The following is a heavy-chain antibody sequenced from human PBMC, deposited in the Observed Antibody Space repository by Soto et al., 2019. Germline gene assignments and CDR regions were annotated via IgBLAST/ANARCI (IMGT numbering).Heavy chain of an antibody. D-gene: IGHD4-17*01. CDR1: GFTFSTYA. CDR2: ISASADST. V-gene: IGHV3-23*01. J-gene: IGHJ4*02. Sequence: PGGSLRLSCAASGFTFSTYAMTWVRQAPGKGLEWVSAISASADSTYYADSVKGRFTISRDNSKSTLYLQMNSLRAEDTAVYYCARADYGDYGIDYWGQGTLVTVSS. CDR3: ARADYGDYGIDY.